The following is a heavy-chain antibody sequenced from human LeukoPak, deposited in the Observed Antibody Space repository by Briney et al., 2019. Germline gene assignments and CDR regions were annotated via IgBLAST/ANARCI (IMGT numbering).Heavy chain of an antibody. J-gene: IGHJ4*02. Sequence: PGGSLRLSCAASGFTFSSYWMHWVRQAPGKGLVWVSNINSDGSSISYADSVKGRFTISRDNAKNSLYLQMNSLRAEDTAVYYCARVLDGYYDSSGYYFDYWGQGTLVTVSS. D-gene: IGHD3-22*01. CDR2: INSDGSSI. CDR3: ARVLDGYYDSSGYYFDY. V-gene: IGHV3-74*01. CDR1: GFTFSSYW.